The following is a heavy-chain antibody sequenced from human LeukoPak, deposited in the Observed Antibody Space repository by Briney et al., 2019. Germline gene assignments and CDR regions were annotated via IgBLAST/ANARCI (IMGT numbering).Heavy chain of an antibody. Sequence: GGSLRLSCAASGFTFSSYGMHWVRQAPGKGLERVAFIRYDGSNKYYADSVKGRFTISRDNSKNTLYLQMNSLRAEDTAVYYCAKEGLDLDFWSGYYIDHWGQGTLVTVSS. CDR2: IRYDGSNK. CDR3: AKEGLDLDFWSGYYIDH. D-gene: IGHD3-3*01. J-gene: IGHJ4*02. V-gene: IGHV3-30*02. CDR1: GFTFSSYG.